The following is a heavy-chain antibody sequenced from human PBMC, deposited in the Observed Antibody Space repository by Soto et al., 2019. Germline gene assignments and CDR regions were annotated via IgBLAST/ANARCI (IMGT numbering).Heavy chain of an antibody. CDR1: GFTFSTYA. Sequence: GGSLRLSCAASGFTFSTYAMTWVRQAPGKGLEWVSAFSASDGSTHYADSVQGRFTISRDNSKNTLYLQMNSLSAEDTAVYYCAKARQAAAGTGAFDSWGQGTLVTVSS. CDR3: AKARQAAAGTGAFDS. D-gene: IGHD6-13*01. J-gene: IGHJ4*02. CDR2: FSASDGST. V-gene: IGHV3-23*01.